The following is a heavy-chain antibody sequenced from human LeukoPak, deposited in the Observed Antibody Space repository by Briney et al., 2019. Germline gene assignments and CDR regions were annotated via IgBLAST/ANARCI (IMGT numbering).Heavy chain of an antibody. CDR1: GGSFSGYY. V-gene: IGHV4-34*01. J-gene: IGHJ5*02. Sequence: SETLSLTCAVYGGSFSGYYWSWIRQPPGKGLEWIGEINDIGSTNYNPSLKSRVTISVDTSTNQFFLKLNSVTAADTAVYHCARWWGFDPWGQGTLVTVSS. CDR3: ARWWGFDP. CDR2: INDIGST. D-gene: IGHD2-15*01.